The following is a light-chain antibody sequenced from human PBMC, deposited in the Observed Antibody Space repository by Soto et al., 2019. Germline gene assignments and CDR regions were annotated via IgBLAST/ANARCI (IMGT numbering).Light chain of an antibody. CDR1: QSVSGSY. CDR3: QQYGTSPGT. CDR2: GSS. Sequence: EIVLTQSPGTLSLSPGERATLSCRASQSVSGSYLAWHQQKPGQAPRLLIYGSSSRATGIPVRFSGSGSGTDFTLTISRLEPEDFAVYYCQQYGTSPGTFGQGTKMEIK. J-gene: IGKJ1*01. V-gene: IGKV3-20*01.